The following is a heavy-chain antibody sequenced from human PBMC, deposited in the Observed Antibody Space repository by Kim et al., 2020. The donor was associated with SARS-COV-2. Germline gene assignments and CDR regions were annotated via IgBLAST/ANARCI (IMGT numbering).Heavy chain of an antibody. Sequence: GGSLRLSCAASGFTFSSYGMHWVRQAPGKGLEWVAVISYDGSNKYYADSVKGRFTISRDNSKNTLYLQMNSLRAEDTAVYYCAKDDYDYVWGSYRAVIDY. J-gene: IGHJ4*01. CDR3: AKDDYDYVWGSYRAVIDY. CDR1: GFTFSSYG. D-gene: IGHD3-16*02. V-gene: IGHV3-30*18. CDR2: ISYDGSNK.